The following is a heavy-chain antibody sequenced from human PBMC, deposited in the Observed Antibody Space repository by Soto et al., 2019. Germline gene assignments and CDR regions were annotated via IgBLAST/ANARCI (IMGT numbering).Heavy chain of an antibody. Sequence: QVQLVQSGAEVKKPGASVKVSCKASGYVFTNYFMHWVRQAPGQGLEWMGIINPNGGGTSYAQKFEGRVTMTRDSATSTVYMDLSSLRSEDTALYICARAVGSNSWSYYYGMDVWGQGTSVTVSS. CDR3: ARAVGSNSWSYYYGMDV. V-gene: IGHV1-46*01. CDR2: INPNGGGT. CDR1: GYVFTNYF. D-gene: IGHD6-13*01. J-gene: IGHJ6*02.